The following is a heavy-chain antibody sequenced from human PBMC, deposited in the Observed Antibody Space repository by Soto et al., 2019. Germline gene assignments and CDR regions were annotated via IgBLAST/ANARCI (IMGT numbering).Heavy chain of an antibody. Sequence: EVQLVESGGGLVQPGGSLRLSCAASGFTFSSYDMHWVRQVAGKGLEWVSAIGVAGDTYYPDSVKGRFTISRENAKNSFYLQMNSLRAEDTAVYYCASGGLGSSWYEGGSTIDYWGPGALVTVSS. CDR3: ASGGLGSSWYEGGSTIDY. CDR1: GFTFSSYD. D-gene: IGHD6-13*01. CDR2: IGVAGDT. V-gene: IGHV3-13*01. J-gene: IGHJ4*02.